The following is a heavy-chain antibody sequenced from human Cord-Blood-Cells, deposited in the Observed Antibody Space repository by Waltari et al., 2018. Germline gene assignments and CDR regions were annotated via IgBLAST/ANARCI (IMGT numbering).Heavy chain of an antibody. CDR1: GYSIRSGYY. J-gene: IGHJ4*02. V-gene: IGHV4-38-2*02. CDR2: IYHSGST. CDR3: ARDEIGGSYSGY. D-gene: IGHD1-26*01. Sequence: QVQLQESGPGLVKPSETLSLTCAVSGYSIRSGYYWGWIRQPPGKGLEWIGSIYHSGSTYYTPSLKSRVTISGDTSKNQFSLKLSSVTAADTAVYYCARDEIGGSYSGYWGQGTLVTVSS.